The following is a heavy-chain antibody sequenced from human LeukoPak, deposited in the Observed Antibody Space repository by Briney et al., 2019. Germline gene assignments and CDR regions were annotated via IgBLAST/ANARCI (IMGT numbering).Heavy chain of an antibody. CDR2: ISSSSSYT. J-gene: IGHJ6*02. CDR3: ARGDCSSTSCYGYYYYYCMDV. V-gene: IGHV3-21*05. Sequence: GGSLSLSCAASGFTFSSYAMSWVRQAPGKGLEWDSYISSSSSYTNYADSVKGRFTISRDNAKNSLYLQMNGLRAEDTAVYYRARGDCSSTSCYGYYYYYCMDVWGQGTTVTVSS. D-gene: IGHD2-2*01. CDR1: GFTFSSYA.